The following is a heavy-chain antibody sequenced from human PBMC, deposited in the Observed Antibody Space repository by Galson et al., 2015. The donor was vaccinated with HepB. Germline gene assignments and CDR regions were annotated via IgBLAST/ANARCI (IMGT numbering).Heavy chain of an antibody. CDR1: GFTFSSYS. CDR2: ISSSSSTI. J-gene: IGHJ4*02. Sequence: SLRLSCAASGFTFSSYSMNWVRQAPGKGLEWVSYISSSSSTIYYADSVKGRFTISRDNAKNSLYLQMNSLRDEDTAVYYCASWVYGGNSVFDYWGQGTLVTVSS. V-gene: IGHV3-48*02. CDR3: ASWVYGGNSVFDY. D-gene: IGHD4-23*01.